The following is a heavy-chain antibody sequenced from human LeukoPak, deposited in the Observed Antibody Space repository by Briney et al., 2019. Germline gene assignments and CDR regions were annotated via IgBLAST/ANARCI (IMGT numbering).Heavy chain of an antibody. D-gene: IGHD2-2*01. CDR3: GGTAAIYYYYYYMGV. V-gene: IGHV3-21*01. CDR2: ISSSSSYI. J-gene: IGHJ6*03. CDR1: GFTFSSYS. Sequence: GGSLRLSCAASGFTFSSYSMNWVRQAPGKGLEWVSSISSSSSYIYYADSVKGRFTISRDNAKNSLYLQMNSLRAEDTAVYYCGGTAAIYYYYYYMGVWGKGTTVTVSS.